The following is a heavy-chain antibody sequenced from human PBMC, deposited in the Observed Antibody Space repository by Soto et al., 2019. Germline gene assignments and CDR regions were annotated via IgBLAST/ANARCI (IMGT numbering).Heavy chain of an antibody. CDR1: GYTFTGYY. V-gene: IGHV1-2*04. J-gene: IGHJ6*03. CDR3: ARAGYCSSTSCYPPGTIPRENYYYYYMDV. D-gene: IGHD2-2*01. CDR2: INPNSGGT. Sequence: ASVKVSCKASGYTFTGYYMHWVRQAPGQGLEWMGWINPNSGGTNYAQKFQGWVTMTRDTSISTAYMGLSRLRSDDTAVYYCARAGYCSSTSCYPPGTIPRENYYYYYMDVWGKGTTVTVSS.